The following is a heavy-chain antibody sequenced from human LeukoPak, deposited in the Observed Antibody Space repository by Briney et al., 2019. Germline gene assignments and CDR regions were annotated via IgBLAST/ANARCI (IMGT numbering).Heavy chain of an antibody. V-gene: IGHV4-38-2*02. CDR3: ARDWGNYDFWSGYYESDYFDY. CDR1: GYSISSGYH. J-gene: IGHJ4*02. CDR2: IYHSGST. Sequence: SETLSLTCTVSGYSISSGYHWGWIRQPPGKGLEWIGSIYHSGSTYYNPSLKSRVTISVDTSKNQFSLKLSSVTAADTAVYYCARDWGNYDFWSGYYESDYFDYWGQGTLVTVSS. D-gene: IGHD3-3*01.